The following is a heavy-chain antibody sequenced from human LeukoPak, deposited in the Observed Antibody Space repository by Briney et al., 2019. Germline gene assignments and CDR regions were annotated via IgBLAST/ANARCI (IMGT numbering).Heavy chain of an antibody. J-gene: IGHJ4*02. CDR2: IYYSGST. CDR1: AASISNGDYY. Sequence: SQTLSLTCSVSAASISNGDYYWSWLRQPPGKGLEWIGYIYYSGSTYYNPSLKSRVTISVDTSKNQFSLKLSSVTAADTAVYYCARMNSYGYPYYFDYWGQGTLVTVSS. D-gene: IGHD5-18*01. CDR3: ARMNSYGYPYYFDY. V-gene: IGHV4-30-4*08.